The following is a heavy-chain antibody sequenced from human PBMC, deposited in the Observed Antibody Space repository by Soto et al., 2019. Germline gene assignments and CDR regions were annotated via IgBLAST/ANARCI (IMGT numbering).Heavy chain of an antibody. CDR2: INHSGST. CDR3: ARVRSARYQLLSS. D-gene: IGHD2-2*01. CDR1: GGSFSGYY. Sequence: PSETLSLTCAVYGGSFSGYYWSWIRQPPGKGLEWIGEINHSGSTNYNPSLKSRVTISVDTSKNQFSLKLSSVTAADTAVYYCARVRSARYQLLSSWGQGTLVTVSS. V-gene: IGHV4-34*01. J-gene: IGHJ4*02.